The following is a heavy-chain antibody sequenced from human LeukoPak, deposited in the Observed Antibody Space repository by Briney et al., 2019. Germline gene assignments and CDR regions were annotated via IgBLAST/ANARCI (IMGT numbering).Heavy chain of an antibody. CDR3: AEVLYSYDSSGLGWFDP. V-gene: IGHV4-30-4*02. Sequence: SDTLSLTRTVSVGSVSRGDYYWSWIRQPPGKGLEWIGYIYYSGRTYHNPPLKNRVTISVDTSKNQFSLKLSSVTAADTAVYYCAEVLYSYDSSGLGWFDPWGQGTLVTVSS. CDR2: IYYSGRT. D-gene: IGHD3-22*01. J-gene: IGHJ5*02. CDR1: VGSVSRGDYY.